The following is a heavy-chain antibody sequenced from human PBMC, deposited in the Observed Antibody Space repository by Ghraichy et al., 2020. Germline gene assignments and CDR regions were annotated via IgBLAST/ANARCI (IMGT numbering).Heavy chain of an antibody. D-gene: IGHD2-2*01. V-gene: IGHV1-18*04. J-gene: IGHJ6*02. CDR3: ARDLVVPAASGMYYYYYGMDV. CDR2: ISGYIDSR. Sequence: ASVKVSCKASGYTFTNYGISWVRQAPGQGLEWMGWISGYIDSRNYAQKLQGRVTMTTDTSTSTAYMELRSLRSDDTAVHYCARDLVVPAASGMYYYYYGMDVWGQGTTVTVSS. CDR1: GYTFTNYG.